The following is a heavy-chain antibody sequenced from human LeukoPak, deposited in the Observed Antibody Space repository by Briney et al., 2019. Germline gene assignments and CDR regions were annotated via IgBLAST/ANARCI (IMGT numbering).Heavy chain of an antibody. CDR3: ARAETYYYGSGSYQKN. V-gene: IGHV3-48*03. D-gene: IGHD3-10*01. Sequence: PGGSLRLSCAASGFTFSSYEMNWVRQAPGKGLEWVSYISSSGSTIYYADSVKGRFTISRDNAKNSLYLQMNSLRAEDTAVYYCARAETYYYGSGSYQKNWGQGTLVTVSS. J-gene: IGHJ4*02. CDR2: ISSSGSTI. CDR1: GFTFSSYE.